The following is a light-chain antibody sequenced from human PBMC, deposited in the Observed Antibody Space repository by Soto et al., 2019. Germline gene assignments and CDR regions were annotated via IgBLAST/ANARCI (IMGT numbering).Light chain of an antibody. CDR1: QSVSSY. J-gene: IGKJ4*01. Sequence: ELVLTQSPATLSLSPGERATLSCRASQSVSSYLAWYQQKPGQAPRLLIYDASNRATGIPARFSGSGSGTAFTLTISSLAPADLAVYYCQQRSNRLTFGGGTKVEIK. V-gene: IGKV3-11*01. CDR3: QQRSNRLT. CDR2: DAS.